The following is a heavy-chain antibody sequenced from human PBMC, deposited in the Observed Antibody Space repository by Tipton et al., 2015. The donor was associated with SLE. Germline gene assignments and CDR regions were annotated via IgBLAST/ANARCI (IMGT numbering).Heavy chain of an antibody. CDR1: GGSFSGYY. V-gene: IGHV4-34*01. D-gene: IGHD3-22*01. CDR2: INHSGST. J-gene: IGHJ4*02. CDR3: ASNYYGGSGFYYYYFDS. Sequence: TLSLTCAVYGGSFSGYYWSWIRQPPGKGLEWIGEINHSGSTNYNPSLKSRVTISVDTSKNQFSLKLSSVTAADTAVYYCASNYYGGSGFYYYYFDSWGQGTLVTVSS.